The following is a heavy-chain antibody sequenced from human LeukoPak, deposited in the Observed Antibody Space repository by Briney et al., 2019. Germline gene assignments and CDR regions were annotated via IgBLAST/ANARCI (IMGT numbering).Heavy chain of an antibody. Sequence: PSETLSLTCTVSGYSISSGYYWGWIRQPPGKGLEWIGRIYHSGSTYYNPSLKSRVTISVDTSKNQFSLKLSSVTAADTAVYYCARDKAGTTPYDAFDIWGQGTMVTVSS. V-gene: IGHV4-38-2*02. CDR2: IYHSGST. J-gene: IGHJ3*02. CDR3: ARDKAGTTPYDAFDI. CDR1: GYSISSGYY. D-gene: IGHD1-7*01.